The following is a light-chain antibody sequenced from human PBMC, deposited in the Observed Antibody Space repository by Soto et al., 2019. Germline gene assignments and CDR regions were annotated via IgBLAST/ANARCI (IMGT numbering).Light chain of an antibody. CDR2: WAS. CDR1: QSLLYSSNKKNY. CDR3: QQYYDIPYT. V-gene: IGKV4-1*01. J-gene: IGKJ2*01. Sequence: DFVMTQSPDSLTVSLGERATINCKSSQSLLYSSNKKNYLAWYQQKTGQPPKLLIYWASTRESGVPDRFSGSGSGTDFPLTISSLQAEDVAVYYCQQYYDIPYTFGQGTKLEIK.